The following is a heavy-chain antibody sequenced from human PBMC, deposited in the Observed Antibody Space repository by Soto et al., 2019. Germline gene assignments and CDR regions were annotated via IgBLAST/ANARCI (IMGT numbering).Heavy chain of an antibody. Sequence: QMQLVQSGAEVKKTGSSVKVSCKASGYTSSYRYLHWVRQAPGQALEWMGWITAYNGNTKYAQNFQDRVNFTGDRSMSTAYMELTSLRSEDTAMYYCATYYYDTTGYFFAFDVWGQGTMLTVSS. CDR3: ATYYYDTTGYFFAFDV. CDR1: GYTSSYRY. CDR2: ITAYNGNT. J-gene: IGHJ3*01. V-gene: IGHV1-45*02. D-gene: IGHD3-22*01.